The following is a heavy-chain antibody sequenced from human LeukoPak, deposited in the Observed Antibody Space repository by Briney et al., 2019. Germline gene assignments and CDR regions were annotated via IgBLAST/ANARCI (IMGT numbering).Heavy chain of an antibody. J-gene: IGHJ5*02. CDR3: FRDDGPGT. CDR2: IKEDVSEK. D-gene: IGHD3-10*01. CDR1: GFTFSTYW. Sequence: GGSLRLSCAASGFTFSTYWMSWVRQAPGKGPEWVANIKEDVSEKYYVDSVKGRFTISRDNAKTSLHLQMDSLRAEDTAVYYCFRDDGPGTWGQGTLVTVSS. V-gene: IGHV3-7*01.